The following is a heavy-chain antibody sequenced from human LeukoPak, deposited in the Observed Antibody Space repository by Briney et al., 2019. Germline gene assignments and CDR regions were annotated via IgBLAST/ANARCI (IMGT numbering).Heavy chain of an antibody. J-gene: IGHJ6*03. CDR2: IYYSGST. V-gene: IGHV4-59*01. CDR1: GGSISSYY. D-gene: IGHD3-10*01. CDR3: ARSDYYGSGSYYTLYYYMDV. Sequence: SETLSLTCTVSGGSISSYYWSWIRQPPGKGLEWIGYIYYSGSTNYNPSLKSRVTISVDTSKNQFSLKLSSVTAADTAVYYCARSDYYGSGSYYTLYYYMDVWGKGTTVTVSS.